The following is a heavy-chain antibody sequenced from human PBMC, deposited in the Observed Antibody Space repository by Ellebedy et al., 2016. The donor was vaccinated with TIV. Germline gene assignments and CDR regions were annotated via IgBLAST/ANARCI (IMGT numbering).Heavy chain of an antibody. D-gene: IGHD6-19*01. CDR2: INQSGRT. CDR1: GGSFSGYY. J-gene: IGHJ4*01. CDR3: AEGRSGWYYFDY. V-gene: IGHV4-34*01. Sequence: SETLSLTCAVYGGSFSGYYWSWIRQPPGKGLEWIGEINQSGRTNYNPSLDKGRVTISVDTSKNQFSLSLSSVTAADTAVYYCAEGRSGWYYFDYWGHGTLVTVSS.